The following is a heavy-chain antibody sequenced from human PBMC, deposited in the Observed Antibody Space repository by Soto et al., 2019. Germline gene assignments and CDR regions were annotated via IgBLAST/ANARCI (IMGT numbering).Heavy chain of an antibody. CDR2: IYHSGST. J-gene: IGHJ5*02. V-gene: IGHV4-30-2*01. CDR3: ARAPGYSGNWFDP. Sequence: SETLSLTCAVSGGSISSGGYSWSWIRHPPGKGLEWIGYIYHSGSTYYNPSLKSRVTISVDRSKNQFSLKLSSVTAADTAVYYCARAPGYSGNWFDPWGQGTLVTVSS. CDR1: GGSISSGGYS. D-gene: IGHD1-26*01.